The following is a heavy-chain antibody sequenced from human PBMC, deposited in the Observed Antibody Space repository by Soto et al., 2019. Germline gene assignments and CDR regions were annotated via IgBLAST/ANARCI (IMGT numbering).Heavy chain of an antibody. CDR2: IYPGDSDT. Sequence: LKISCKGSGYSFTSYWIGWVRQMPGKGLEWMGIIYPGDSDTRYSPSFQGQVTISADKSISTAYLQWSSLKASDTAMYYCARADDCSSTSCYAVSDWGQGTLVTVSS. V-gene: IGHV5-51*01. J-gene: IGHJ4*02. CDR3: ARADDCSSTSCYAVSD. CDR1: GYSFTSYW. D-gene: IGHD2-2*01.